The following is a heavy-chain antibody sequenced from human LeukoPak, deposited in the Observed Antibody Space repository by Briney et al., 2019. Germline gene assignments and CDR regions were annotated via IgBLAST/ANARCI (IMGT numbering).Heavy chain of an antibody. CDR3: ARRVGYAAFDI. V-gene: IGHV1-2*06. D-gene: IGHD3-16*01. J-gene: IGHJ3*02. Sequence: GASVKVSCKASGYTLTAYYIYWVRQAPGQGLEWMGRINPNSGGTDYAQNFQGRVTMTRDTSISTAYMELSRLRSDDTAVYYCARRVGYAAFDIWGQGTMVTVSS. CDR2: INPNSGGT. CDR1: GYTLTAYY.